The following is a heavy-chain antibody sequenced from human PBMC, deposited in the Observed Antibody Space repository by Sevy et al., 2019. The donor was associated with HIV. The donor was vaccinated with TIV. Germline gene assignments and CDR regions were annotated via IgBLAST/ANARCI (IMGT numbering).Heavy chain of an antibody. CDR2: IKGDGSDK. J-gene: IGHJ4*02. CDR1: GITFSANL. V-gene: IGHV3-7*01. D-gene: IGHD3-16*01. Sequence: GSLRLSCAASGITFSANLINLVRQAPGEGLGGVANIKGDGSDKHYVDSVEGRLTISRDNAKNLLYLQMNSLRVEDTAVYYCAHETFGRFESWGQGTLVTVSS. CDR3: AHETFGRFES.